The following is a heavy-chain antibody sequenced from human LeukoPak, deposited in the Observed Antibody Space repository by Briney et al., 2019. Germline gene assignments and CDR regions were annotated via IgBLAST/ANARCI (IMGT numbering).Heavy chain of an antibody. CDR2: INPSGSSA. V-gene: IGHV1-46*01. J-gene: IGHJ5*02. D-gene: IGHD1-26*01. CDR1: GYTFTGYY. CDR3: ARDNSVGDVAWWFDP. Sequence: ASVKVSCKASGYTFTGYYMHWVRQAPGQGLEWLGLINPSGSSALYAQKFQGRVTMTRDMSTTTDYMELSSLRSEDTAVYYCARDNSVGDVAWWFDPWGQGTLVTVSS.